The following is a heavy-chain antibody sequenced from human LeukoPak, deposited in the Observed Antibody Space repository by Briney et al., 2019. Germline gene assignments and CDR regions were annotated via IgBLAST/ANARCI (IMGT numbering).Heavy chain of an antibody. D-gene: IGHD1-20*01. CDR3: ARLIGNWNDPTRYYYYYMDV. J-gene: IGHJ6*03. CDR1: GGTFSSYA. V-gene: IGHV1-69*06. Sequence: ASVKVSCKASGGTFSSYAISWVRQAPGQGLEWMGGIIPIFGTANYAQKFQGRVTITADKSTSTAYMELSGLRSEDTAVYYCARLIGNWNDPTRYYYYYMDVWGKGTTVTVSS. CDR2: IIPIFGTA.